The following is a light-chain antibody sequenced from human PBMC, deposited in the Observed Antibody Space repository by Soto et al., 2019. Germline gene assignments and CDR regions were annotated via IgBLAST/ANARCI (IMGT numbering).Light chain of an antibody. J-gene: IGKJ2*01. Sequence: DIQMTQSPSTLSASVGDRVTITCRASQSISSWLAWYQQKPGKAPKLLIYDASSLEGGVPSRFGGSGSGTEFTLTISSLQPDDFATYYCQQYNSYSYTFGQGTKVDIK. CDR2: DAS. V-gene: IGKV1-5*01. CDR3: QQYNSYSYT. CDR1: QSISSW.